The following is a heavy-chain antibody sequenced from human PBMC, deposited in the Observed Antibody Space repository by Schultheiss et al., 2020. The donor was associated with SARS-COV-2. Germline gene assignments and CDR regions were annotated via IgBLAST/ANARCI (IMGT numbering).Heavy chain of an antibody. CDR2: IYYSGST. D-gene: IGHD3-22*01. J-gene: IGHJ3*02. V-gene: IGHV4-59*08. CDR1: GGSISSYY. Sequence: SETLSLTCTVSGGSISSYYWSWIRQPPGKGLEWIGYIYYSGSTNYNPSLKSRVTMSLDTSKNQFSLKLSSVTAADTAVYYCARITMIVVVTTHHDAFDIWGQGTMVTVSS. CDR3: ARITMIVVVTTHHDAFDI.